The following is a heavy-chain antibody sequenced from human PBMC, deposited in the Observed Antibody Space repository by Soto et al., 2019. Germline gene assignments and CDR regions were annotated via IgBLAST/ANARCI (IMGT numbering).Heavy chain of an antibody. CDR1: GCTFSSYW. CDR3: ARDLREVVVTAIFSY. CDR2: INSDGSST. D-gene: IGHD2-21*02. V-gene: IGHV3-74*01. J-gene: IGHJ4*02. Sequence: EVQLVESGGGLVQPGGYLRLSCAASGCTFSSYWMHWVRQAPGKGLVWVSRINSDGSSTSYADSVKGRFTISRDNAKNTLYLQMNSLRAEDTAVYYCARDLREVVVTAIFSYWGQGTLVTVSS.